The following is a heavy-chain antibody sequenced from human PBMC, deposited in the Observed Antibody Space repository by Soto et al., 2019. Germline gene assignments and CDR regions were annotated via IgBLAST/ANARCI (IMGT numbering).Heavy chain of an antibody. CDR2: ISSSSSYI. CDR3: ARGAGYCSGGSCYSSEYFQH. V-gene: IGHV3-21*01. J-gene: IGHJ1*01. Sequence: GSLRLSCAASGFTFSSYSMNWVRQAPGKGLEWVSSISSSSSYIYYADSVKGRFTISRDNAKNSLYLQMNSLRAEDTAVYYCARGAGYCSGGSCYSSEYFQHWGQGTLVTVSS. CDR1: GFTFSSYS. D-gene: IGHD2-15*01.